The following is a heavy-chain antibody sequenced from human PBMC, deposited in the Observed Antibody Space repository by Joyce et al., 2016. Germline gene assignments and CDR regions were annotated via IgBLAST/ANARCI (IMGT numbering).Heavy chain of an antibody. J-gene: IGHJ4*02. CDR3: AKASLTGYYIGAYYFDY. V-gene: IGHV3-23*01. CDR2: ISSSGDST. CDR1: GFILRRYD. Sequence: EVQVLESGGGLVQPGGSLRLSCAVSGFILRRYDMSWVRQAPGKGLEWVSGISSSGDSTYYTDAVKGRFTVSRDNSKKILYLQMNTLRAEDTAVYYCAKASLTGYYIGAYYFDYWGQGTLVTVSS. D-gene: IGHD3-9*01.